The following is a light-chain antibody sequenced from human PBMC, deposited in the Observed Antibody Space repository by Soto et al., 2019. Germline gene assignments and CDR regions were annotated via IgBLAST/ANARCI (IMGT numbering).Light chain of an antibody. CDR3: CSYAGSSTLV. V-gene: IGLV2-23*02. CDR1: SSDVGSYNL. CDR2: EVS. J-gene: IGLJ2*01. Sequence: QSALTQPASVSGSPGQWITISCTGTSSDVGSYNLVSWYQQHPGKAPKLMIYEVSKRPSGVSNRFSGSKSGNTAFLKISGLQADNEAEYYCCSYAGSSTLVFGGGTKHTVL.